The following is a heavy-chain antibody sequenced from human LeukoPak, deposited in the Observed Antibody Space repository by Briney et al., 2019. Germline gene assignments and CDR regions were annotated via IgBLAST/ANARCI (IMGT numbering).Heavy chain of an antibody. Sequence: ASVKVSCKASGYTFTGYYMRWVRQAPGQGLEWMGRINPNSGGTNYAQKFQGRVTMTRDTSISTAYMELSRLRSDDTAVYYCARGNSGYDSVFDYWGQGTLVTVSS. CDR1: GYTFTGYY. V-gene: IGHV1-2*06. CDR3: ARGNSGYDSVFDY. J-gene: IGHJ4*02. CDR2: INPNSGGT. D-gene: IGHD5-12*01.